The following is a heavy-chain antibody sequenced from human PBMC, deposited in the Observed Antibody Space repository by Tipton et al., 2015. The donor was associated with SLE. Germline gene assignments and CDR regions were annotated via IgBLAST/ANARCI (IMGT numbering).Heavy chain of an antibody. CDR1: GGPFTRGGYY. CDR2: IHYTGTT. CDR3: ARDGALIDVFDV. V-gene: IGHV4-31*03. Sequence: TLSLTCTVSGGPFTRGGYYWSWIRQHPGQGLQWIGYIHYTGTTSYNPSLKSRITLSVDTSASQFYLNLNSVTAADTAVYYCARDGALIDVFDVWGQGKMVTVSS. J-gene: IGHJ3*01. D-gene: IGHD2-8*01.